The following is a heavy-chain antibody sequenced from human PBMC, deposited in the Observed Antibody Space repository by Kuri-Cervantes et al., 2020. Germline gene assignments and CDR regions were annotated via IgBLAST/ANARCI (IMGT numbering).Heavy chain of an antibody. CDR2: IYYSGST. Sequence: SETLSLTCTVSGGSISSYYWSWIRQPPGKGLEWIGYIYYSGSTNYNPSLKSRVTISVDTSKNQFSLKLSSVTAADTAVYYRASTVAAAGQNWFDPWGQGTLVTVSS. CDR3: ASTVAAAGQNWFDP. D-gene: IGHD6-13*01. CDR1: GGSISSYY. V-gene: IGHV4-59*01. J-gene: IGHJ5*02.